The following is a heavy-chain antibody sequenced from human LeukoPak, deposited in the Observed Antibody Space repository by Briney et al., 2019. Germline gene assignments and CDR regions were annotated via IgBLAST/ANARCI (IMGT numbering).Heavy chain of an antibody. V-gene: IGHV5-51*01. Sequence: GESLQISCEGSGYSFTSFWIGWVRQMPGKGLEWMGIIYPGDSNTIYSPSFQGQVIISADKSINTAYLKWSSLKASDTAIYYCVRAASWSYDYWGQGTLVTVSS. CDR2: IYPGDSNT. CDR1: GYSFTSFW. J-gene: IGHJ4*02. CDR3: VRAASWSYDY. D-gene: IGHD3-10*01.